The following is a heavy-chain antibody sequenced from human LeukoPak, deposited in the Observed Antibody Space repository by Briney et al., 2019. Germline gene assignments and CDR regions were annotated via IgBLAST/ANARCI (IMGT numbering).Heavy chain of an antibody. J-gene: IGHJ4*02. CDR1: GFSFSGSA. Sequence: GGSLRLSCAASGFSFSGSAIHWVRQASGKGLEWLGRIRSKTNNYATAYGASVNDRFTISRDNAKNSLYLQMNSLRAEDTAVYYCARVKGIAAARHFDYWGQGTLVTVSS. V-gene: IGHV3-73*01. CDR2: IRSKTNNYAT. D-gene: IGHD6-13*01. CDR3: ARVKGIAAARHFDY.